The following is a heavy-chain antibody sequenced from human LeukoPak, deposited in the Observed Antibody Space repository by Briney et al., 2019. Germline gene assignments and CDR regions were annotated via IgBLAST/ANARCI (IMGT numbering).Heavy chain of an antibody. J-gene: IGHJ6*03. CDR3: AKQGRDWLRDYYYYMDV. D-gene: IGHD3-9*01. V-gene: IGHV3-23*01. Sequence: GGSLRLSCAASGITFSTHAMTWVRQAPGKGLEWVSGISGSGGSTNYADSVKGRFTISRDNSKNTLYLQMNSLRAEDTAVYYCAKQGRDWLRDYYYYMDVWGKGTTVTVSS. CDR2: ISGSGGST. CDR1: GITFSTHA.